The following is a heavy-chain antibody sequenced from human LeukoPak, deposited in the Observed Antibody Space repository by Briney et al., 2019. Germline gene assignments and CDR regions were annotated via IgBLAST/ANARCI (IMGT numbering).Heavy chain of an antibody. CDR2: IYHSGST. Sequence: PSGTLSLTCAVSGGSISSSNWWSWVRQPPGKGLEWIGEIYHSGSTNYNPSLKSRVTISVDKSKNQFSLKLSSVTAADTAVYYCARGRQVAARPPFDYWGQGTLVTVSS. V-gene: IGHV4-4*02. J-gene: IGHJ4*02. D-gene: IGHD6-6*01. CDR3: ARGRQVAARPPFDY. CDR1: GGSISSSNW.